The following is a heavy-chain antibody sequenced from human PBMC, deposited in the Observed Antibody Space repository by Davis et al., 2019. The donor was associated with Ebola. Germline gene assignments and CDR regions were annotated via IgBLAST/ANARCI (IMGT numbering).Heavy chain of an antibody. D-gene: IGHD1-14*01. V-gene: IGHV4-34*01. J-gene: IGHJ5*02. Sequence: PSETLSLTCAVYGGSFSGYYWSWIRQPPGKGLEWIGEINHNGSTNYNPSLKSRVTISGDTSKNQFSLNVNSLTAADTAVYYCVRSRNTHSWFDPWGPGTLVTVSS. CDR2: INHNGST. CDR3: VRSRNTHSWFDP. CDR1: GGSFSGYY.